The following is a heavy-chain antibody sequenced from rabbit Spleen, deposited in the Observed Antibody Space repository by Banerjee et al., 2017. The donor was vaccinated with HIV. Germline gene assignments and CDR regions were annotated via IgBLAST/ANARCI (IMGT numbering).Heavy chain of an antibody. J-gene: IGHJ4*01. Sequence: QSLEESGGDLVKPGASLTLTCTASGFDLSSNYYMCWVRQAPGKGLECIACIYGDSSGSTYYATWAKGRFTISKTSSTTVTLQMTTLTAADTATYFCARGSAAMTMVITGFYLNLWGQGTLVTVS. CDR3: ARGSAAMTMVITGFYLNL. CDR1: GFDLSSNYY. V-gene: IGHV1S40*01. D-gene: IGHD2-1*01. CDR2: IYGDSSGST.